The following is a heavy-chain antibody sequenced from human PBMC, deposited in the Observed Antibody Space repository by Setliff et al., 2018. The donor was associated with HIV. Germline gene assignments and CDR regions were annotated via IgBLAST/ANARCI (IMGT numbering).Heavy chain of an antibody. CDR1: GYSISSGYY. Sequence: SETLSLTCTVYGYSISSGYYWGWIRQPPGKGLEWMGSIYHSGITYYNSSLKSRVTISVDTSNNQFSLNLTSVTAADTAVYFCARLGSIWSLVGSFDIWGQVTMVTVSS. D-gene: IGHD3-3*01. J-gene: IGHJ3*02. CDR3: ARLGSIWSLVGSFDI. V-gene: IGHV4-38-2*02. CDR2: IYHSGIT.